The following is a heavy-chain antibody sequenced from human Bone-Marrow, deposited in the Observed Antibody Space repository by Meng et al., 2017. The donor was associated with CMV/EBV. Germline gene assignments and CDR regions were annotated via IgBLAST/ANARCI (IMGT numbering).Heavy chain of an antibody. J-gene: IGHJ4*02. CDR3: GRGGVAAAKDY. CDR2: IDSDESST. CDR1: GFTFSPYR. D-gene: IGHD2-15*01. Sequence: LSCAASGFTFSPYRMHWVRQAPGAGLVWVSQIDSDESSTDYADSVKGRFTISRDNAKNTLYLQMSSLRAEDTAVYYCGRGGVAAAKDYWGQGTLVTVSS. V-gene: IGHV3-74*01.